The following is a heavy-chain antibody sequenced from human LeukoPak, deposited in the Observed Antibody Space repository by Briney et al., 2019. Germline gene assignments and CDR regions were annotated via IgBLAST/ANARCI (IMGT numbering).Heavy chain of an antibody. D-gene: IGHD3-22*01. CDR3: AKDPTTYYDTSGYGRYNWFDP. CDR1: GFTFSTHA. CDR2: ISGSGGST. Sequence: GGSLRLSCAASGFTFSTHAMSWVRRAPGKGLEWVSGISGSGGSTYYADSVKGRFTISRDNSKNTVYVQMNSLRAEDTAVYYCAKDPTTYYDTSGYGRYNWFDPWGQGTLVTVSS. J-gene: IGHJ5*02. V-gene: IGHV3-23*01.